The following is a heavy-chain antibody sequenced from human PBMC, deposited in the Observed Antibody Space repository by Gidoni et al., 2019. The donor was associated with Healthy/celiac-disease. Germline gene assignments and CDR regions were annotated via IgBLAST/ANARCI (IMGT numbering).Heavy chain of an antibody. V-gene: IGHV3-64*01. J-gene: IGHJ4*02. CDR3: ARVGGRLAAAVGFDY. CDR1: GFTFSSYA. D-gene: IGHD6-13*01. Sequence: EVQLVEAGGGLVQPGGSLGLSGEASGFTFSSYAMPWVRQAPGKGLEYVSAICSNGGSTYYANSVKGRFTFSRDNSKNTLYLQMGSLRAEDMAVYYCARVGGRLAAAVGFDYWGQGTLVTVSS. CDR2: ICSNGGST.